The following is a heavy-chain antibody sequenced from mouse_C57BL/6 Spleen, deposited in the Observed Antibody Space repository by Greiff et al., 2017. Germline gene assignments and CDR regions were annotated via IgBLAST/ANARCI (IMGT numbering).Heavy chain of an antibody. CDR3: AREDYYGSYYFDY. CDR2: IYPGAGDN. D-gene: IGHD1-1*01. V-gene: IGHV1-80*01. J-gene: IGHJ2*01. CDR1: GYAFSSYW. Sequence: LQESGAELVKPGASVKISCKASGYAFSSYWMNWVQQRPGKGLQWIGQIYPGAGDNNYNGQFKGKATLTSDKSSSTAYMLLSSLTSEDSAVSFCAREDYYGSYYFDYWGQGTTLTVSS.